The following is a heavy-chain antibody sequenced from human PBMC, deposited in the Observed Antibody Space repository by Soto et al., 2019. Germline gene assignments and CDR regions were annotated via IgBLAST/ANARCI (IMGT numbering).Heavy chain of an antibody. CDR1: GFTFSSYE. V-gene: IGHV3-48*03. D-gene: IGHD2-21*02. Sequence: EVQLVESGGALVQPGGSLRLSCAASGFTFSSYEMHWVRQAPGKGLEWVSYISTSGSTIYYADSVKGRFTISKDNAKNSLYLQMTSLRAEDTAVYYCAREIMQHIVVVTATHYYCYGMEVWGQGTTVTVSS. J-gene: IGHJ6*02. CDR2: ISTSGSTI. CDR3: AREIMQHIVVVTATHYYCYGMEV.